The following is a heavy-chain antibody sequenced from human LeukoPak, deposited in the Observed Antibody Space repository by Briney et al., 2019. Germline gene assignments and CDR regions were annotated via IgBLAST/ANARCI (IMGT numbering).Heavy chain of an antibody. CDR3: ARAVSPHRWFDP. Sequence: SETLSLTCTVSGGSISSYYWSWIRQPPGKGLEWIGYIYYSGSTNYNPSLKSRVTISVDTSKNQFSLKLSSVTAADTAVYYCARAVSPHRWFDPWGQGTLATVSS. J-gene: IGHJ5*02. V-gene: IGHV4-59*01. CDR1: GGSISSYY. CDR2: IYYSGST.